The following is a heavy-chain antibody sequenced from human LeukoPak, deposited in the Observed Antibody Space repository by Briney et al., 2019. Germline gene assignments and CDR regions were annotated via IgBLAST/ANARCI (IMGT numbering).Heavy chain of an antibody. J-gene: IGHJ4*02. V-gene: IGHV4-31*03. D-gene: IGHD2-2*02. CDR3: ARGACSTTSCYNMYFDF. CDR1: GGSISSGGYY. Sequence: SQTLSLTCTVSGGSISSGGYYWSWIRQHPGKGLEWIGYIYYSGGTYYNPSLKSRVTMSVDTSKNQFCLKLNSLTAADTAVYYCARGACSTTSCYNMYFDFWGQGTLVTVSS. CDR2: IYYSGGT.